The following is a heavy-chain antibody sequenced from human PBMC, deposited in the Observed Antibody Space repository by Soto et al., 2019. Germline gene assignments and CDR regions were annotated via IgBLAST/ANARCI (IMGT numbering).Heavy chain of an antibody. CDR1: GGSISSGGYS. Sequence: SETLSLTCVVSGGSISSGGYSWSWIRQPPGKGLEWIGHIYHSGSTYYNPSLKSRVTISVDRSKNQFSLNLSSVTAADTAVYYCARGMTTVTTYDYWGQGTLVPVSS. CDR3: ARGMTTVTTYDY. D-gene: IGHD4-4*01. V-gene: IGHV4-30-2*01. CDR2: IYHSGST. J-gene: IGHJ4*02.